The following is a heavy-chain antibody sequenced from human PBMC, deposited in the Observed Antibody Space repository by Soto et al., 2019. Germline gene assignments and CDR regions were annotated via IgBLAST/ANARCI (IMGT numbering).Heavy chain of an antibody. CDR2: ISAYNGNT. V-gene: IGHV1-18*04. CDR1: GYTFTSYG. Sequence: GASVKVSCKASGYTFTSYGISWVLQAPGQGLEWMGWISAYNGNTHYAQKFQGRVTMTTDTSTSTAYMELRSLRSDDTAVYYCARDPAAMVTYYYYGMDVWGQGTTVTVSS. J-gene: IGHJ6*02. D-gene: IGHD5-18*01. CDR3: ARDPAAMVTYYYYGMDV.